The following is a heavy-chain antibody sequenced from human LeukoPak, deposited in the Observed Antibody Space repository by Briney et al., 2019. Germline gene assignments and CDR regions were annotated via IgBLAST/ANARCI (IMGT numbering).Heavy chain of an antibody. V-gene: IGHV1-2*02. CDR3: ARGVVRGVTSGFDP. Sequence: ASVKVSCKASGYTVTRYYMHWVRQAPGQGREGMGWVNPNRGGTNYAQRLQGRVTMTRGTSINAAHMELSRLRSDATAVYYWARGVVRGVTSGFDPWGQGTLVTVSS. D-gene: IGHD3-10*01. CDR2: VNPNRGGT. J-gene: IGHJ5*02. CDR1: GYTVTRYY.